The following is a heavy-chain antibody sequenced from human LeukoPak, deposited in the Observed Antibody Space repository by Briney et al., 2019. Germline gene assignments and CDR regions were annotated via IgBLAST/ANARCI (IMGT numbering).Heavy chain of an antibody. CDR2: INPSGGST. V-gene: IGHV1-46*01. CDR1: GYTFTSYY. CDR3: ARVEGYYDSSGYYFD. Sequence: ASVKVSCKASGYTFTSYYMHWVRQAPGQGLEWMGIINPSGGSTNYAQKFQGRVTITADKSTSTAYMELSSLRSEDTAVYYCARVEGYYDSSGYYFDWGQGTLVTVSS. J-gene: IGHJ4*02. D-gene: IGHD3-22*01.